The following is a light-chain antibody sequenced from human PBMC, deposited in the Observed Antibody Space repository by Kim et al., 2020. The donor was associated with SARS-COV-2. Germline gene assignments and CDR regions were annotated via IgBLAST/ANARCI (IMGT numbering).Light chain of an antibody. CDR3: GQQYRGHRT. CDR1: QGISSW. V-gene: IGKV1D-16*01. CDR2: AAS. J-gene: IGKJ1*01. Sequence: IQMTQSQSSLSASVGDRVTITCRASQGISSWLVWYQQKPEKAPKCLIYAASSLQSGVPSRFSGSGSGTDFTLTINSLQPEDFATYYCGQQYRGHRTFGQGTRVDIK.